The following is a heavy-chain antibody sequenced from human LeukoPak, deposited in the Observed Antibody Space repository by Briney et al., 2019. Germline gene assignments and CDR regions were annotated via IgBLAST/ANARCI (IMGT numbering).Heavy chain of an antibody. V-gene: IGHV1-69*13. D-gene: IGHD2-2*01. Sequence: ASVKVSCKGSGSTFSTYPTSWVRQAPGRGLEWMGGIIPIFDTTNYAQKFQDRATITADESTSTVYMELRSLRSEDTAIYYCARGRLGYCRTTSCYTFDHWGQGTLVTVSS. J-gene: IGHJ4*02. CDR3: ARGRLGYCRTTSCYTFDH. CDR1: GSTFSTYP. CDR2: IIPIFDTT.